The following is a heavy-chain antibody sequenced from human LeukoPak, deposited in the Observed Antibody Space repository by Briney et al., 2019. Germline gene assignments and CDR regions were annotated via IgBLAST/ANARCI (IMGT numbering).Heavy chain of an antibody. J-gene: IGHJ4*02. Sequence: KSSETLSLTCTVSGGSISSYYWSWIRQPPGKGLEWIGYIYYSGSTNYNPSLKRRVTISVDTSKNQFSLKLSSVTAADTAAYYCARDLWFGGSGDYWGQGTLVTVSS. CDR3: ARDLWFGGSGDY. CDR1: GGSISSYY. CDR2: IYYSGST. V-gene: IGHV4-59*01. D-gene: IGHD3-10*01.